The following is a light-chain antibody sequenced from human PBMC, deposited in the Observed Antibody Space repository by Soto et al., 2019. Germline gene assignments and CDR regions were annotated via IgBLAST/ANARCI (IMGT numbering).Light chain of an antibody. CDR1: SSNIGPSFD. CDR3: QSYDSSLSAVV. Sequence: QPVLTQPPSVSGAPGQRVTISCTGRSSNIGPSFDVHWYQHLPGTAPKLLIYGNDNRPSGVPDRFSGSKSGTSASLAITGLQAEDEADYYCQSYDSSLSAVVFGGGTKLTVL. V-gene: IGLV1-40*01. J-gene: IGLJ2*01. CDR2: GND.